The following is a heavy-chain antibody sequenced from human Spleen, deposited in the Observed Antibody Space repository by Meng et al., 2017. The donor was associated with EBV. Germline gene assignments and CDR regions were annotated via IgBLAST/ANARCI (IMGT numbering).Heavy chain of an antibody. CDR3: ARPFPSWQSPRLDPFGA. V-gene: IGHV4-39*01. CDR2: VHYTGST. Sequence: LPLAFDVSRCTNTSFDYSGVASQPPGRGRDWIGSVHYTGSTYYGPSLKSRVTVSVDTSKNQFSLRLTSVTAADTAVYYCARPFPSWQSPRLDPFGAWGQGTLVTVSS. J-gene: IGHJ5*02. D-gene: IGHD6-19*01. CDR1: RCTNTSFDY.